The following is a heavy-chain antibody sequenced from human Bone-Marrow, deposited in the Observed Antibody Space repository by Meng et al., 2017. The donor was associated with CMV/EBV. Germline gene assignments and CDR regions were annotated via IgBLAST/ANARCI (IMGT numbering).Heavy chain of an antibody. CDR1: GGTFSSHA. J-gene: IGHJ4*02. D-gene: IGHD5-24*01. Sequence: SVQVSCKPSGGTFSSHAISWVRQAPGQGLEWMGGIIPIFGTANYAQKFQGRVTITTDESTSTAYMELGSLRSEDTAVYYCARGNRVEMATIMRPGPYYFDYWGQGTLVTVSS. CDR3: ARGNRVEMATIMRPGPYYFDY. V-gene: IGHV1-69*05. CDR2: IIPIFGTA.